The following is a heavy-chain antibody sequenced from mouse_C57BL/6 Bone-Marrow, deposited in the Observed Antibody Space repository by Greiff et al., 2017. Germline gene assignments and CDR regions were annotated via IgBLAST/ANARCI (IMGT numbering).Heavy chain of an antibody. CDR2: IWSGGST. D-gene: IGHD2-1*01. CDR1: GFSLTSYG. J-gene: IGHJ2*01. CDR3: ARYGKKDYFDY. V-gene: IGHV2-2*01. Sequence: VKVVESGPGLVQPSQSLSITCTVSGFSLTSYGVHWVRQSPGKGLEWLGVIWSGGSTDYNAAFISRLSISKDNSKSQVFFKMNRLQADDTAIYYCARYGKKDYFDYWGQGTTLTVSS.